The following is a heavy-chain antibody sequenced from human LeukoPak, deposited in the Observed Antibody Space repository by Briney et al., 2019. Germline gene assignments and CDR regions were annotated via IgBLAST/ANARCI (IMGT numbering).Heavy chain of an antibody. Sequence: SQTLSLTCTVSGGSISSGGYYWSWIRQHPGKGLEWIGYIYYSGSTYYNPSLKSRVTISVDTSKNQFSLKLSSVTAADTAVYYCARVSRDGYNKYYFGYWGQGILVTVSS. J-gene: IGHJ4*02. V-gene: IGHV4-31*03. CDR1: GGSISSGGYY. CDR3: ARVSRDGYNKYYFGY. CDR2: IYYSGST. D-gene: IGHD5-24*01.